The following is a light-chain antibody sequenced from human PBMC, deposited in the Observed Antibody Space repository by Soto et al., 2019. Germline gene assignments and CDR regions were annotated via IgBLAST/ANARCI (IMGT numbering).Light chain of an antibody. J-gene: IGKJ5*01. CDR2: DAS. V-gene: IGKV3-11*01. CDR1: QSVSSY. CDR3: QQRSNCL. Sequence: EIVLTQSPATLSLSPGERATLSCRASQSVSSYLAWYQQKPGQAPRLLIYDASNRATGIPARFSGSGSGTDFTLTISSLEPEDFAVYYCQQRSNCLFGQGTRLRL.